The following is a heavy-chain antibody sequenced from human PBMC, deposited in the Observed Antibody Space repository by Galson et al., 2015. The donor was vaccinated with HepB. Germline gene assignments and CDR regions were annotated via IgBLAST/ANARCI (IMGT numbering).Heavy chain of an antibody. D-gene: IGHD3-3*01. CDR3: ATEYYDFWSGYEPLYYYGMDV. Sequence: QSGAEVKKPGESRRISCKGSGYSFTSYWISWVRQMPGKGLEWMGRIDPSDSYTNYSPSFQGHVTISADKSISTAYLQWSSLKASDTAMYYCATEYYDFWSGYEPLYYYGMDVWGQGTTVTVSS. CDR2: IDPSDSYT. J-gene: IGHJ6*02. CDR1: GYSFTSYW. V-gene: IGHV5-10-1*01.